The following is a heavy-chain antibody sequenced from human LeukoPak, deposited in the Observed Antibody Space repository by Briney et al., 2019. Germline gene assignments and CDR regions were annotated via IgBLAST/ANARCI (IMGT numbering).Heavy chain of an antibody. D-gene: IGHD5-12*01. V-gene: IGHV3-21*01. CDR2: ISSSSSYI. CDR1: GFTFSSYS. CDR3: ARDRRSGYDSNFDY. Sequence: GGSLRLSCAASGFTFSSYSMNWVRQAPGKGLEWVSSISSSSSYIYYADSVKGRFTISRDNAKNSLYLQMNSLRAEDTAVYYCARDRRSGYDSNFDYWGQGTLVTVSS. J-gene: IGHJ4*02.